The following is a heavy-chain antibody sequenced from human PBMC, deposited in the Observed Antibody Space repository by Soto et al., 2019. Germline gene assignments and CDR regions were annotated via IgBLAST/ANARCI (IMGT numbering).Heavy chain of an antibody. V-gene: IGHV4-39*07. CDR3: ARDYYGSGSYYGFDY. Sequence: SETLSLTCTVSGGSISSSSYYWGWIRQPPGKGLEWIGSIYYSGSTYYNPSLKSRVTISVDTSKNQFSLKLSSVTAADTAVYYCARDYYGSGSYYGFDYWGQGTLVTVSS. CDR1: GGSISSSSYY. CDR2: IYYSGST. D-gene: IGHD3-10*01. J-gene: IGHJ4*02.